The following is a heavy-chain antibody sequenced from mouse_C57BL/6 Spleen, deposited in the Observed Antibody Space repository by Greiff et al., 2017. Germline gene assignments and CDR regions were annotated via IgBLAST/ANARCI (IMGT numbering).Heavy chain of an antibody. CDR2: ISDGGSYT. Sequence: EVQLMEPGGGLVKPGGSLKLSCAASGFTFSSYAMSWVRQTPDKRLEWVATISDGGSYTYYPDNVKGRFTISRDNTKNNLYLQMSHLKSEDTAVFYCAGKDENYDWFDYWGQGTLVTVSA. J-gene: IGHJ3*01. CDR3: AGKDENYDWFDY. D-gene: IGHD2-3*01. CDR1: GFTFSSYA. V-gene: IGHV5-4*01.